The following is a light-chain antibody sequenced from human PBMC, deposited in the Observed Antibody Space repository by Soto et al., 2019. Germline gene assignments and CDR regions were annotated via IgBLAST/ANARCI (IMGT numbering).Light chain of an antibody. Sequence: QSALTQPRSASGSPGQSVTISCTGTSSDVGGYNYVSWYQQHPGKAPKLMIYDVSKRPSGVPDRFSGSKSGNTASLTISGLQAEDEADYYCCSYADSYTFVFGTGTKVTVL. V-gene: IGLV2-11*01. CDR3: CSYADSYTFV. J-gene: IGLJ1*01. CDR1: SSDVGGYNY. CDR2: DVS.